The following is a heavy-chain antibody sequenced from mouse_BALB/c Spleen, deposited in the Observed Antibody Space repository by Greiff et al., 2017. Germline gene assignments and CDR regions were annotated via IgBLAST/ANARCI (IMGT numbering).Heavy chain of an antibody. CDR1: GFNFKDYY. D-gene: IGHD3-3*01. CDR2: IDPENGDT. V-gene: IGHV14-4*02. Sequence: VQLQQSGAELVRSGASVKLSCTASGFNFKDYYMHWVKQRPEQGLEWIGWIDPENGDTEYAPKFQGKATMTADTSSNTAYLQLSSLTSEDAAVYYCNAGTRFDYWGQGTPVTVSA. CDR3: NAGTRFDY. J-gene: IGHJ3*01.